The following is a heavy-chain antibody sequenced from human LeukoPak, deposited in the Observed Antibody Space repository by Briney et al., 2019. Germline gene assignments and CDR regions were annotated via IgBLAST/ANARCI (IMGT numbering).Heavy chain of an antibody. V-gene: IGHV4-34*01. D-gene: IGHD2-2*02. CDR1: GGSFSGYY. CDR3: ARQTPKTCSSTSCYTGSYYYYYMDV. J-gene: IGHJ6*03. CDR2: INHSGST. Sequence: PSETLSLTCAVYGGSFSGYYWSWIRQPPGKGLEWIGEINHSGSTNYNPSLKSRVTISVDMSKNQFSLELSSVTAADTAVYYCARQTPKTCSSTSCYTGSYYYYYMDVWGKGTTVTVSS.